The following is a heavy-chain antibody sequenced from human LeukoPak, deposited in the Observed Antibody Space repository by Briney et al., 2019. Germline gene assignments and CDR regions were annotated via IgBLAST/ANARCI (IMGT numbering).Heavy chain of an antibody. J-gene: IGHJ6*02. CDR2: TSGADDVI. V-gene: IGHV3-23*01. Sequence: PGGSLRLSCAVSGLTFSDYRMIWVRQAPEKRLEWVAVTSGADDVIQYADSVKGRFTISTDNSKNTVYLQMNNLRAEDTAVYYCARVGCTNGVCYRFDYYYGMDVWGQGTTVTVSS. CDR1: GLTFSDYR. CDR3: ARVGCTNGVCYRFDYYYGMDV. D-gene: IGHD2-8*01.